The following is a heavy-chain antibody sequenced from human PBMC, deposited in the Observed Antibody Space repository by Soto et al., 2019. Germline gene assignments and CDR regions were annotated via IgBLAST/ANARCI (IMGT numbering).Heavy chain of an antibody. CDR1: GFTFSSYA. D-gene: IGHD2-15*01. CDR2: ISGSGGST. J-gene: IGHJ6*03. Sequence: GGSLRLSCAASGFTFSSYAMSWVRQAPGKGLEWVSAISGSGGSTYYADSVKGRFTISRDNSKNTLYLQMNSLRAEDTAVYYCAKSPNYHFRLGYCSGGSCPYYYMDVWGKGTTVTVSS. V-gene: IGHV3-23*01. CDR3: AKSPNYHFRLGYCSGGSCPYYYMDV.